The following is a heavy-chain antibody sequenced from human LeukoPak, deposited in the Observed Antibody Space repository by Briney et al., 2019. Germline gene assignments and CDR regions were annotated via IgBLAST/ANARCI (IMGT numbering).Heavy chain of an antibody. Sequence: TSETLSLTCTVAGGSISSYYWSWIRQRPGKGLDWIGYIYYSRSTNYNPTLTSRVTLSVDTYKHQFSLKLSSVTAADTAVYYCARWSNWNPYYFDYWGQGTLVTVSS. CDR1: GGSISSYY. J-gene: IGHJ4*02. CDR2: IYYSRST. D-gene: IGHD1-20*01. CDR3: ARWSNWNPYYFDY. V-gene: IGHV4-59*01.